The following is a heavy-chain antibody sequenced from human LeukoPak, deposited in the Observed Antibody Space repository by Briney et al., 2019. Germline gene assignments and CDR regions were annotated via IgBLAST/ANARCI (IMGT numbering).Heavy chain of an antibody. J-gene: IGHJ4*02. V-gene: IGHV4-59*01. D-gene: IGHD3-22*01. CDR3: ARGADSSGYYSIFYFAY. CDR2: IYYSGGT. CDR1: GGSISSYY. Sequence: SETLSLTCTVSGGSISSYYWNWIRQPPGKGLEWIGYIYYSGGTNYNPSLKSRVTISVDTSKNQSSLKLSSVTAADTAVYYCARGADSSGYYSIFYFAYWGQGTLVTVSS.